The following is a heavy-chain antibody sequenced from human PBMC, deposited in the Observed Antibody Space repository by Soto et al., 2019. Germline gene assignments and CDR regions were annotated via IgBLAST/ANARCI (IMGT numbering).Heavy chain of an antibody. V-gene: IGHV1-18*01. CDR2: ISAYNVNT. CDR1: GYTFTSYG. Sequence: QVQLVQSGAEVKKPGASVKVSCKASGYTFTSYGIIWVRQAPGQGLEWMGWISAYNVNTNYAQKLQGRVTMTTDTSTSTASMELRSLRSDDTAVYYCAGDLENGDYEAGDYYYYGMDVWGQGTTVTVSS. D-gene: IGHD4-17*01. J-gene: IGHJ6*02. CDR3: AGDLENGDYEAGDYYYYGMDV.